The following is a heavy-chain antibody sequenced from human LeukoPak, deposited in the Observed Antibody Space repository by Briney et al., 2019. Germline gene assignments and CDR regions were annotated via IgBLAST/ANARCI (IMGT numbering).Heavy chain of an antibody. D-gene: IGHD1-26*01. CDR3: GRSGTYAYFDY. Sequence: PGGSLRLSCAASGFTFSSYGMHWVRQAPGKGLEWVSYISSSASTIYYADSVEGRFTISRDNAKNSLFLQMNSLRAEDTAVYYCGRSGTYAYFDYWGQGTLVTVSS. CDR2: ISSSASTI. CDR1: GFTFSSYG. J-gene: IGHJ4*02. V-gene: IGHV3-48*01.